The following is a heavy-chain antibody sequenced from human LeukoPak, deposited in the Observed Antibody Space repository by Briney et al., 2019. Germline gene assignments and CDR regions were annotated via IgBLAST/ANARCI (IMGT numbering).Heavy chain of an antibody. CDR3: ARVKSYYYDTSDKDAFDI. Sequence: ASVKVSCKASGYTFTSYYMHWVRQAPGQGLEGMGIINPSGGRTSYTQKFQGRVTMTRVTSKSTVYMELSSLRSEDTAVYYCARVKSYYYDTSDKDAFDIWGQGTMVTVSS. V-gene: IGHV1-46*01. CDR2: INPSGGRT. D-gene: IGHD3-22*01. CDR1: GYTFTSYY. J-gene: IGHJ3*02.